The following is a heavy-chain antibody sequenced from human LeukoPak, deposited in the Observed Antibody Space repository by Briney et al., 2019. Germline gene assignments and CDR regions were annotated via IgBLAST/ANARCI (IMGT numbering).Heavy chain of an antibody. CDR1: GFTFSTYG. J-gene: IGHJ4*02. CDR3: AKDRYYDNSGNHYESEY. V-gene: IGHV3-23*01. D-gene: IGHD3-22*01. CDR2: VTSGGTT. Sequence: GGSLRLSCAVSGFTFSTYGMSWVRQAPGKGLDWVSAVTSGGTTNYADSVTGRFTISRDNSKNTLYLQKNSLRAEDTAVYYCAKDRYYDNSGNHYESEYWGQGILVTVSS.